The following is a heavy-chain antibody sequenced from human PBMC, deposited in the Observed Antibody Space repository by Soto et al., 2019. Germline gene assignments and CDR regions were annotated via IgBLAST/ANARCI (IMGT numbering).Heavy chain of an antibody. Sequence: GGSLRLSCAASGFTFSSYSMNWVRQAPGKGLGWVSSISSSSSYIYYADSVKGRFTISRDNAKNSLYLQMNSLRAEDTAVYYCARDLGYDFWSGYEYYGMDVWGQGTTVTVSS. V-gene: IGHV3-21*01. CDR1: GFTFSSYS. CDR3: ARDLGYDFWSGYEYYGMDV. CDR2: ISSSSSYI. D-gene: IGHD3-3*01. J-gene: IGHJ6*02.